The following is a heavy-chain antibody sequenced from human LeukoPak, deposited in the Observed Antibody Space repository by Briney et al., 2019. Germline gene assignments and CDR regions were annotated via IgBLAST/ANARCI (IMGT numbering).Heavy chain of an antibody. CDR2: IRYDGSNK. D-gene: IGHD3-10*01. J-gene: IGHJ4*02. CDR3: ATAHARMVRGVPFDY. V-gene: IGHV3-30*02. CDR1: GFTFSSCG. Sequence: PGGSLRLSCAASGFTFSSCGFHWVRQAPGKGLEWVAFIRYDGSNKYYADSVKGRFTISRDNSKNTLYLQMNSLRAEDTAVYYCATAHARMVRGVPFDYWGQGTLVTVPS.